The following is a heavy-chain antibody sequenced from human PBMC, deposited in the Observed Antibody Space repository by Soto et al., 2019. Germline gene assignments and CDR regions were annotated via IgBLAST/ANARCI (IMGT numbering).Heavy chain of an antibody. J-gene: IGHJ5*02. CDR2: IYSGGTT. CDR3: ARNGDSSDYRGWFDT. Sequence: EVQLVESGGGLVQPGGSLRLSCAASGFTVSSNYMSWVRQAPGKGLEWVSVIYSGGTTYYADSVKGRFTISRDNSKDTLYLQMNGLRAEDTALYYCARNGDSSDYRGWFDTWGQGTLVTVSS. V-gene: IGHV3-66*01. D-gene: IGHD3-22*01. CDR1: GFTVSSNY.